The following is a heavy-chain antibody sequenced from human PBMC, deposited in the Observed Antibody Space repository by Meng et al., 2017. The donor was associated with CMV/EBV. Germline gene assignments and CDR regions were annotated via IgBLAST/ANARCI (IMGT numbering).Heavy chain of an antibody. CDR3: ARVWNYGTGYYYGMDV. V-gene: IGHV2-26*01. J-gene: IGHJ6*02. D-gene: IGHD1-7*01. CDR1: GFSLSNARMG. CDR2: IFSNDEK. Sequence: SGPTLVKPTETLTLTCTVSGFSLSNARMGVIWIRQPPGKALEWLSHIFSNDEKSYSTSLKSRLTISKDTSKSQVVLTMTNMDPVDTATYYCARVWNYGTGYYYGMDVWGQGTTVTVSS.